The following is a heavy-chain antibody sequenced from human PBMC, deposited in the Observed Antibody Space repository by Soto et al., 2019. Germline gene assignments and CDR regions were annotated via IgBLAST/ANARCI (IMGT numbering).Heavy chain of an antibody. CDR3: ARRRWTPYYFDY. V-gene: IGHV4-34*01. CDR1: GGSFSGYY. Sequence: SETLSLTCAVYGGSFSGYYWSWIRQPPGKGLEWIGEINHSGSTNYNPSLKSRVTISVDTSKNQFSLKLSSVTAADTDVYYCARRRWTPYYFDYWGQGTLVTVSS. CDR2: INHSGST. J-gene: IGHJ4*02.